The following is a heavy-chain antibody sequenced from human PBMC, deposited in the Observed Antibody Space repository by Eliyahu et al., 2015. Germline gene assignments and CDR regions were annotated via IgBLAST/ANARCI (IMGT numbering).Heavy chain of an antibody. V-gene: IGHV4-4*02. CDR1: GGSFXGHXSXNSYF. J-gene: IGHJ6*03. D-gene: IGHD4-23*01. CDR3: ARGTSCHNVACYPYVGNAHMDV. Sequence: QVQLQQWGPGLLKVSESLTLTCAVSGGSFXGHXSXNSYFWNWXRQPPGKGLEWIGEVNHRGTIKFNESLRSRITLSVDTSKKQFFLKLTSVVAADTAVYYCARGTSCHNVACYPYVGNAHMDVWGKGTAVTVSS. CDR2: VNHRGTI.